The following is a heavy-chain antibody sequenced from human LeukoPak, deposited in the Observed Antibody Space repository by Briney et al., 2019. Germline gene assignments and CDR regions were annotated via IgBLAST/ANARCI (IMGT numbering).Heavy chain of an antibody. V-gene: IGHV3-11*04. CDR1: GFTFSSYA. D-gene: IGHD3-22*01. J-gene: IGHJ6*03. CDR3: ARPPRTYYYDSSGYPTYYMDV. Sequence: GGSLRLSCAASGFTFSSYAMSWIRQAPGKGLEWVSYISSSGSTIYYADSVKGRFTISRDNAKNSLYLQMNSLRAEDTAVYYCARPPRTYYYDSSGYPTYYMDVWGKGTTVTVSS. CDR2: ISSSGSTI.